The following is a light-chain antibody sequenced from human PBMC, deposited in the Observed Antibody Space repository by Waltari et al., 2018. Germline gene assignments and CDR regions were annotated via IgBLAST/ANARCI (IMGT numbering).Light chain of an antibody. CDR1: LSVCTC. V-gene: IGKV1-5*03. CDR2: EAS. Sequence: IQMTQSPSTLSASVGDRVTITCRASLSVCTCLAWYQQKPGKAPKLLISEASNLESGVPSRFRGSGSGTEFTLTISSLQPDDFATYFCQQYNSFSRTFGQGTKVEIK. J-gene: IGKJ1*01. CDR3: QQYNSFSRT.